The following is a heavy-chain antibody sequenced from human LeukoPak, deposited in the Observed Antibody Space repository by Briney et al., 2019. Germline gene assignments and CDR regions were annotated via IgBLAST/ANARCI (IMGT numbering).Heavy chain of an antibody. Sequence: SQTLSLTCAISGDSVSSSGAAWNWIRQSPSRGLEWLGRTYRGSKHYAGSVNSRITINPDTSKNQFSLQLNSVTPEDTAVYYCARGRDSAFDIWXXXXXVXVSX. CDR2: TYRGSK. CDR3: ARGRDSAFDI. CDR1: GDSVSSSGAA. V-gene: IGHV6-1*01. J-gene: IGHJ3*02. D-gene: IGHD2-15*01.